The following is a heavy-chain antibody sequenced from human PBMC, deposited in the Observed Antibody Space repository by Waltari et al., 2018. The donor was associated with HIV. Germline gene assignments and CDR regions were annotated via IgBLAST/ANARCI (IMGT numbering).Heavy chain of an antibody. V-gene: IGHV5-51*03. CDR1: GYILINFW. CDR3: ALLGIDFNF. Sequence: EVQLVQSGAEVKEPGESLKISCQGSGYILINFWTEWVRQMPGKGLEWMAIIYPDDSDTRYSPSFQGQVTISVNKSISTAYLQWSSLKASDTAMYYCALLGIDFNFWGPGTLVTVSS. J-gene: IGHJ4*02. CDR2: IYPDDSDT. D-gene: IGHD1-1*01.